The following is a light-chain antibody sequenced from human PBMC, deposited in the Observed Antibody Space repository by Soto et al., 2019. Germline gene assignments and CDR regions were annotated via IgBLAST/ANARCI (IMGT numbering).Light chain of an antibody. Sequence: QSVLTQPASVSGSPGQSITISCTGTSRDVGSYNLVSWYQQHPGKAPKLMIYEDSKRPSGVSNRFSGSKSGDTASLTISGLQTEVEADYYCCSYADSSTYVFGTGTKVTVL. CDR1: SRDVGSYNL. CDR3: CSYADSSTYV. CDR2: EDS. V-gene: IGLV2-23*01. J-gene: IGLJ1*01.